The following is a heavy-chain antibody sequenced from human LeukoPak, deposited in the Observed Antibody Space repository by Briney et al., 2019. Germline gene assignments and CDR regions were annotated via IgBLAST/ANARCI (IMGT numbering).Heavy chain of an antibody. D-gene: IGHD1-26*01. V-gene: IGHV3-21*04. CDR1: GFTFSSYS. CDR3: ARGISGSPRAFDY. Sequence: GGSLRLSCAASGFTFSSYSMNWVRQAPGKGLEWVSSISSSSSYIYYADSVKGRFTISRDNAKNSLYLQMNSLRAEDTAVYYCARGISGSPRAFDYWGQGTLVTVSS. J-gene: IGHJ4*02. CDR2: ISSSSSYI.